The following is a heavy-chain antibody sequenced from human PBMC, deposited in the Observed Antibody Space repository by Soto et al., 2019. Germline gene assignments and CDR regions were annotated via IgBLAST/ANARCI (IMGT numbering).Heavy chain of an antibody. J-gene: IGHJ5*02. CDR3: ATLPPRIVVSLLPIPT. CDR1: GGSFNGYY. D-gene: IGHD2-21*01. Sequence: PSETLSLTCAVYGGSFNGYYWSWIRQSPGKGLQWIGAINHSGNTNYNPSLKSRVTMSVDTPKNQFSLKLSSVTAADTAVYYCATLPPRIVVSLLPIPTWGQGILVSV. V-gene: IGHV4-34*01. CDR2: INHSGNT.